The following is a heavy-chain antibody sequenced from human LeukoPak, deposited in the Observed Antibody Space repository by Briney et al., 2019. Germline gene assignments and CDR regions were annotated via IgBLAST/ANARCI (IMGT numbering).Heavy chain of an antibody. Sequence: SETLSLTCTVSGGSISSYWSWIRQPAGKGLEWIGRIYGSGTTTYNPSLKSRVSMSIDTSKNQFSLKLVSVTAADTGVYYCARDSGATGEVKFDPWGQGTLVTVSS. D-gene: IGHD3-16*01. CDR3: ARDSGATGEVKFDP. J-gene: IGHJ5*02. CDR1: GGSISSY. CDR2: IYGSGTT. V-gene: IGHV4-4*07.